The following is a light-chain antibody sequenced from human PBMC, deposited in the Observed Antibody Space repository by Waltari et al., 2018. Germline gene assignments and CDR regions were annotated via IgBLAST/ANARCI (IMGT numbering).Light chain of an antibody. CDR1: WSNIGAGHD. CDR2: GVN. Sequence: QSVLTQPPSVSGAPGQRVTIPCPGSWSNIGAGHDVHWYQQLPGKAPTLLVYGVNTRPPGVPDRFFGSKSGTSASLAIPGLQPEDEADYYCQSYDTSLGVVFGGGTKLTVL. V-gene: IGLV1-40*01. CDR3: QSYDTSLGVV. J-gene: IGLJ2*01.